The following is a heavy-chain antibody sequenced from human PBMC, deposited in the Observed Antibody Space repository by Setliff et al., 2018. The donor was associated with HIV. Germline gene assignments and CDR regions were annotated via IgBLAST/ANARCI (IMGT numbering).Heavy chain of an antibody. V-gene: IGHV4-30-2*01. CDR2: IYHSGST. CDR3: ARGGFKWSGSYADY. J-gene: IGHJ4*02. CDR1: GGSISSGGYS. D-gene: IGHD1-26*01. Sequence: SETLSLTCAVSGGSISSGGYSWNWIRQPPGKGLEWIGYIYHSGSTFYNPSLKSRVTISVDRSKNQFSLKLTSVTAADTAVYYCARGGFKWSGSYADYWGQGTLVTVSS.